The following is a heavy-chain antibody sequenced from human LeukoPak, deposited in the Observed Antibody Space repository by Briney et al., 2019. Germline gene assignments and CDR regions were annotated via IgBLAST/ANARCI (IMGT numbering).Heavy chain of an antibody. J-gene: IGHJ3*02. D-gene: IGHD4-17*01. CDR1: GYTFTGYY. V-gene: IGHV1-2*02. CDR3: ARDPSEYYGDYAFDI. Sequence: ASVKFSCKASGYTFTGYYMHWVRQAPGQGLEWMGWINPNSGGTNYAQKFQGRVTMTRDTSISTAYMELSRLRSDDTAVYYCARDPSEYYGDYAFDIWGQGTMVTVSS. CDR2: INPNSGGT.